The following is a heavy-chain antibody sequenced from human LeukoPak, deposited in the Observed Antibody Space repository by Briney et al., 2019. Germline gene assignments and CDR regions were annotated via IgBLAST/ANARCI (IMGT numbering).Heavy chain of an antibody. CDR3: ARDAWLVHNWYFDL. Sequence: SETLSLTCTVSGGSISRYYWSWIRQSPGKGLEWIGRIYTSGSTNYNPSLKSRVTMSVDTSKNQFSLKLSSVTAADTAVYYCARDAWLVHNWYFDLWGRGTLVTVSS. D-gene: IGHD6-19*01. V-gene: IGHV4-4*07. J-gene: IGHJ2*01. CDR1: GGSISRYY. CDR2: IYTSGST.